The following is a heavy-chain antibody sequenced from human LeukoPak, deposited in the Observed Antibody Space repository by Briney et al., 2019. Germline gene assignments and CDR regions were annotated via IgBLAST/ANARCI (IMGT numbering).Heavy chain of an antibody. D-gene: IGHD4-23*01. CDR2: ISGTGGNT. V-gene: IGHV3-23*01. CDR3: ARTTVVTPGFGFDY. Sequence: GGSLRLSCAVSGFTFSSYAMSWVRQAPGKGLEWVSAISGTGGNTFYADSVKGRFTISRDNSKNTLYLQMNSLRAEDTAVYYCARTTVVTPGFGFDYWGQGTLVTVSS. J-gene: IGHJ4*02. CDR1: GFTFSSYA.